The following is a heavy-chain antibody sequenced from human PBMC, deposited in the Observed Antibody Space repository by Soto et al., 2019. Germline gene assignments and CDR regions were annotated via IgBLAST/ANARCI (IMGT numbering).Heavy chain of an antibody. CDR2: IYYTGGT. CDR1: GDSISSGGYS. J-gene: IGHJ4*02. V-gene: IGHV4-30-2*01. Sequence: QLQLQESGSGLVKPSQTLSLTCAVSGDSISSGGYSWNWIRQPPGKGLEWIGYIYYTGGTSYNPSRQNRVTISVDTSKNLFSLKLNAVTAAGTAVYYCARDRRDGWIFDSWGQGTLVTVSS. CDR3: ARDRRDGWIFDS. D-gene: IGHD5-12*01.